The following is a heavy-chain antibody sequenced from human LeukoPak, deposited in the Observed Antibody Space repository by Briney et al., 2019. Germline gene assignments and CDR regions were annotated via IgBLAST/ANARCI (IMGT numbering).Heavy chain of an antibody. V-gene: IGHV3-66*04. J-gene: IGHJ4*02. CDR3: ARHLREYYYDSSGYLNYFDY. CDR2: IYSGGST. Sequence: GGSLRLSCAASGFTVSSNYMNWVRQAPGKGLEWVSGIYSGGSTYYSDSVKGRFTISRDNSKNTVYLQMNNLRVEDTAVYYCARHLREYYYDSSGYLNYFDYWGQGTLVTVSS. CDR1: GFTVSSNY. D-gene: IGHD3-22*01.